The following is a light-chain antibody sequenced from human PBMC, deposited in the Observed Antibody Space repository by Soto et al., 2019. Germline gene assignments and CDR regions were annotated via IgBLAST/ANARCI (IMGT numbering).Light chain of an antibody. CDR2: DVS. CDR1: SSDVGGYNY. V-gene: IGLV2-11*01. CDR3: CSYAGSYTYV. J-gene: IGLJ1*01. Sequence: QSALTQPRSVSGSPGQSVTISCTGTSSDVGGYNYVSWYQQHPGKAPKLMIYDVSNRPSGVPDRFSGSKSGNTASLTISGLKAEDEADYYCCSYAGSYTYVFGTGTKLTVL.